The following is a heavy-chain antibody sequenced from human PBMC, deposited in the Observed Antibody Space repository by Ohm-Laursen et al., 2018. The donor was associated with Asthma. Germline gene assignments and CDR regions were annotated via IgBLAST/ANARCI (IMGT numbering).Heavy chain of an antibody. CDR2: INPDSGVT. CDR3: ARDTITEDAFYYYYGMDV. Sequence: SVKVSCKSSGGTFSNYVIGWVRQAPGQGLEWMGRINPDSGVTNYAQKFQGRVTMTTDTSTSTAYMELRSLRSDDTAVYYCARDTITEDAFYYYYGMDVWGQGTTVTVSS. J-gene: IGHJ6*02. V-gene: IGHV1-18*01. CDR1: GGTFSNYV. D-gene: IGHD1-20*01.